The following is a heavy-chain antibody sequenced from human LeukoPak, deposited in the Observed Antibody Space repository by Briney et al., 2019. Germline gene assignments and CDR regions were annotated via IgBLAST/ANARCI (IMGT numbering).Heavy chain of an antibody. CDR2: IIPIFGTA. D-gene: IGHD3-3*01. V-gene: IGHV1-69*01. J-gene: IGHJ5*02. Sequence: GASVNVSCKASGGTFSSYAISWVRQAPGQGLEWMGGIIPIFGTANYAQKFQGRVTITADESTSTAYMELSSLRSEDTAVYYCARVPVLFGVVNNWFDPWGQGTLVTVSS. CDR3: ARVPVLFGVVNNWFDP. CDR1: GGTFSSYA.